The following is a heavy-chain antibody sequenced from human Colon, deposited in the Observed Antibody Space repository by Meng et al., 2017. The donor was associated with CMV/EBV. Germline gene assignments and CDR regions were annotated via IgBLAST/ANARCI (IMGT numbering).Heavy chain of an antibody. V-gene: IGHV4-34*01. J-gene: IGHJ4*01. CDR3: ARATKSSCWEVLDY. D-gene: IGHD2-2*01. CDR2: SYYTGST. Sequence: QGQLQQWGAGLLKSSETLSLSCAAYGESFSGYYWTWIRQPPGRGLEWIGESYYTGSTNYSPSLKSRVTISLDTSKNQFSLKLNSVTAADTAVYYCARATKSSCWEVLDYWGHGTLVTVSS. CDR1: GESFSGYY.